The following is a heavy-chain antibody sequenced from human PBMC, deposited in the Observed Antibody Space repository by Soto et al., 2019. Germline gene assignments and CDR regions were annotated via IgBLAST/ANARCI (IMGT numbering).Heavy chain of an antibody. Sequence: SETLSLTCTFSGASISNHNLNWIREPPGKGLEWIGYIYNSGTTNYNPSLKSRVTISADTSKNQFSLKLTSVTAADTAVYFRGNDPYPGVVGIWGRVTMVAFSS. CDR3: GNDPYPGVVGI. CDR2: IYNSGTT. CDR1: GASISNHN. J-gene: IGHJ4*01. V-gene: IGHV4-4*09. D-gene: IGHD6-19*01.